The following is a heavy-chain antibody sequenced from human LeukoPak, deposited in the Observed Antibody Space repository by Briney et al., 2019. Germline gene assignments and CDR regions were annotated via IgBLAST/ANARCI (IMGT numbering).Heavy chain of an antibody. D-gene: IGHD3-10*01. J-gene: IGHJ4*02. CDR2: IYYSGNT. V-gene: IGHV4-39*07. CDR3: ARDEGGYYYGSGSYKFDY. Sequence: SETLSLTCSVSGGSISSSSFYWGWIRQPPGKGLEWIGSIYYSGNTYYNPSLKRRVTISVDTSKNQFSLKLSSVTAADTAVYYCARDEGGYYYGSGSYKFDYWGQGTLVTVSS. CDR1: GGSISSSSFY.